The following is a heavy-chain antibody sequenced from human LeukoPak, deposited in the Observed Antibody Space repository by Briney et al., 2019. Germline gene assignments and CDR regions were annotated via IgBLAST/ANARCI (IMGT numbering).Heavy chain of an antibody. CDR1: GGSISSYY. D-gene: IGHD1-1*01. J-gene: IGHJ4*02. V-gene: IGHV4-59*01. CDR3: ARATSPFYTDFDY. Sequence: SETLSLTCTVSGGSISSYYWSWIRQPPGKGLEWIGYIFHSGSTNYNPSLKSRVTISVDTSKNQFSLRMSSITAADTAVYYCARATSPFYTDFDYWGQGTLVTVSS. CDR2: IFHSGST.